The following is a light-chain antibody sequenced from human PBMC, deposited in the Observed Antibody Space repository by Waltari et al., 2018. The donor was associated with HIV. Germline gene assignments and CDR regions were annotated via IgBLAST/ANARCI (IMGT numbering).Light chain of an antibody. CDR2: EVT. Sequence: QSALTQPASVSGSPGQSIPISCPGTSSNFGIDDLVSWYQQHPGEAPKLIIYEVTKRPSGVSNRFSGSKSGNTASLTISGLQAEDEADYYCCSCPRSGIRYVYGTGTKVTVL. CDR3: CSCPRSGIRYV. J-gene: IGLJ1*01. CDR1: SSNFGIDDL. V-gene: IGLV2-23*02.